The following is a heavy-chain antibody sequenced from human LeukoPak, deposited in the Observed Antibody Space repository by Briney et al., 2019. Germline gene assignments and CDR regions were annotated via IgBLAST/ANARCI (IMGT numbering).Heavy chain of an antibody. Sequence: SETLSLTCTVSGGSISSYYWSWIRQPPGKGLEWIGYIYYSGSTNYNPSLKSRVTISVDTSKNQFSLRLSSVTAADTAVYYCARARSANYCSSTSCYPPKTYYFDYWGQGTLVTVSS. CDR3: ARARSANYCSSTSCYPPKTYYFDY. CDR1: GGSISSYY. V-gene: IGHV4-59*01. D-gene: IGHD2-2*01. J-gene: IGHJ4*02. CDR2: IYYSGST.